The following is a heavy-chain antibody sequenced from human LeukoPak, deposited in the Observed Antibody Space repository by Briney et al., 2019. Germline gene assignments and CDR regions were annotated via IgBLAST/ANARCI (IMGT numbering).Heavy chain of an antibody. J-gene: IGHJ3*02. V-gene: IGHV1-24*01. CDR2: FDPEDGET. D-gene: IGHD4-17*01. Sequence: ASVKVSCKVSGYTLTELSMHWVRQAPGKGLEWMGGFDPEDGETIYAQKFQGRVTMTEDTSTDTAYMELSSLRSEDTAVYYCATDPVSNHDYGDTHAFDIGGQGTMVTVSS. CDR1: GYTLTELS. CDR3: ATDPVSNHDYGDTHAFDI.